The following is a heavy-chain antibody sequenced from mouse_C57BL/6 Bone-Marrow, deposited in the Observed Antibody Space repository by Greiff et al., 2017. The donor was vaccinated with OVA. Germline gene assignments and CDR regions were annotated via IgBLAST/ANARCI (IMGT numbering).Heavy chain of an antibody. CDR3: ERNYDYVGGFDY. CDR1: GYTFTSYG. CDR2: IYPRSGNT. J-gene: IGHJ2*01. D-gene: IGHD2-4*01. V-gene: IGHV1-81*01. Sequence: QVQLKESGAELARPGASVKLSCKASGYTFTSYGISWVKQRTGQGLEWIGEIYPRSGNTYYNEKFKGKATLTADKSSSTAYMELRSLTSENSADYFGERNYDYVGGFDYWGQGTTLTVSS.